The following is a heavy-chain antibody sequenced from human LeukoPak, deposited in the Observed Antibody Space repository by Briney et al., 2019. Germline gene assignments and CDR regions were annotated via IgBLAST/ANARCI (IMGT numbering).Heavy chain of an antibody. D-gene: IGHD3-22*01. Sequence: PGGSLRLSWAASGFTFSSYSMNWVRQAPGKGLEWVSSISSSSSYIYYADSVKGRSTISRDNAKNSLYLQMNSLRAEDTAVYYCARGRYYDSSGYNYFDYWGQGTLVTVSS. CDR1: GFTFSSYS. CDR2: ISSSSSYI. V-gene: IGHV3-21*01. CDR3: ARGRYYDSSGYNYFDY. J-gene: IGHJ4*02.